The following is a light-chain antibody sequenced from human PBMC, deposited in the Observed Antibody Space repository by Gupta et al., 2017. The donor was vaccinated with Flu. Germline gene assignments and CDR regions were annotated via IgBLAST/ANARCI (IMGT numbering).Light chain of an antibody. CDR3: QTWDTNMGV. V-gene: IGLV3-1*01. J-gene: IGLJ3*02. Sequence: SWFQLSPGQSPVLVIYQDSKRPSGIPECFSGSNSANTATLTIRGTQAVDEDDFYCQTWDTNMGVFGGGTTLTVL. CDR2: QDS.